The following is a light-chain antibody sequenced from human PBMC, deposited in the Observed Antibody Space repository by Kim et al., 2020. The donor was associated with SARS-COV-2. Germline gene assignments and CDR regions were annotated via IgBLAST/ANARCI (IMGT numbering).Light chain of an antibody. V-gene: IGKV3-15*01. Sequence: SPWERASLSCRASLSVSNNLAWYQQKPGQSPRLLISGASTRATGIPARFSGSGSGTEFTLTISSLQSEDFAVHYCQQYINWPLTFGGGTKVDIK. CDR1: LSVSNN. CDR2: GAS. CDR3: QQYINWPLT. J-gene: IGKJ4*01.